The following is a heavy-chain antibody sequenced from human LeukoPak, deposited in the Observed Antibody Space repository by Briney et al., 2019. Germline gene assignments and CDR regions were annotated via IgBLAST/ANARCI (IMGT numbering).Heavy chain of an antibody. CDR3: ARSRGVSSGWTLDNWFDP. Sequence: SETLSLTCAVYGGSFSGYYWSRIRQPPGKGLEWIGEINHSGSTNYNPSLKSRVTISVDTSKNQFSLKLSSVTAADTAVYYCARSRGVSSGWTLDNWFDPWGQGTLVTVSS. V-gene: IGHV4-34*01. CDR2: INHSGST. J-gene: IGHJ5*02. CDR1: GGSFSGYY. D-gene: IGHD6-19*01.